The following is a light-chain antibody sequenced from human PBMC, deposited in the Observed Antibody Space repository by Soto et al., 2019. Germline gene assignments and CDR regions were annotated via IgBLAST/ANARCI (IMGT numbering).Light chain of an antibody. V-gene: IGLV2-23*01. J-gene: IGLJ1*01. CDR3: CSYAGSSTPDV. Sequence: QSALTQPASVSGSPGQSITISCTGTSSDVGSYNLVSWYQQHPGKAPQLMIYEGSKRPSGVSNRFSGSKSGNTASLTISGLQAEDEADYYCCSYAGSSTPDVFGTGTKLTVL. CDR2: EGS. CDR1: SSDVGSYNL.